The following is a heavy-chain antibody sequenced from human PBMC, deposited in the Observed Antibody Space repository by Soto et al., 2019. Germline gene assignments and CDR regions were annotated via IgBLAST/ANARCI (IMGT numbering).Heavy chain of an antibody. CDR3: AREGYGDYGKPFDY. Sequence: GAPVKGSSKGSWGTLTKNGIRWGGPAPGQGLEWMGGTSPVFGTAHYAQKFQGRVTITADESTSTAYMELSSLRSEDTAMYYCAREGYGDYGKPFDYWGHGTLVTVSS. J-gene: IGHJ4*01. CDR2: TSPVFGTA. D-gene: IGHD4-17*01. V-gene: IGHV1-69*13. CDR1: WGTLTKNG.